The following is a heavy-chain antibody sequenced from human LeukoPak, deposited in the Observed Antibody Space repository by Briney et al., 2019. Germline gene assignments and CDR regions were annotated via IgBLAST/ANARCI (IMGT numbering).Heavy chain of an antibody. CDR1: GFTFSSYA. V-gene: IGHV3-23*01. CDR2: ISGSGGST. J-gene: IGHJ4*02. D-gene: IGHD5-24*01. CDR3: ARAEEQRWGYVDY. Sequence: GGSLRLSCAACGFTFSSYAMSWVRQAPGKGLEWVSAISGSGGSTYYADSVKGRFTISRDNSKNTLYLQMNSLRAEDTAVYYCARAEEQRWGYVDYWGQGTLVTVSS.